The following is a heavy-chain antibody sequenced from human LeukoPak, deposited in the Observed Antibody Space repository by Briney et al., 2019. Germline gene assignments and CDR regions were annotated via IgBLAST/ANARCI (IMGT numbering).Heavy chain of an antibody. V-gene: IGHV3-21*04. D-gene: IGHD3-3*01. Sequence: GGSLRLSCAASGFTFSSYSMNWVRQAPGKGLEWVSSISSSSSYIYYADSVKGRFTISRDNAKNSLYLQMNSLRAEDTAVYYCAKGGTIFGVVAKIKYYYGMDVWGQGTTVTVSS. CDR1: GFTFSSYS. CDR2: ISSSSSYI. J-gene: IGHJ6*02. CDR3: AKGGTIFGVVAKIKYYYGMDV.